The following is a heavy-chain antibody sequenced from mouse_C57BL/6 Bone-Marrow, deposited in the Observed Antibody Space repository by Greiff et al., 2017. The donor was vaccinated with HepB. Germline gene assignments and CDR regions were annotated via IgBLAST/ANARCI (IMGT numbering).Heavy chain of an antibody. D-gene: IGHD2-2*01. Sequence: QVQLHQSGPELVKPGASVKISCKASGYAFSSSWMNWVKQRPGKGLEWIGRIYPGDGDTNYNGKFKGKATLTADKSSSTAYMQLSSLTSEDSAVYFCARLGYDVAYWGQGTLVTVSA. CDR1: GYAFSSSW. CDR3: ARLGYDVAY. V-gene: IGHV1-82*01. CDR2: IYPGDGDT. J-gene: IGHJ3*01.